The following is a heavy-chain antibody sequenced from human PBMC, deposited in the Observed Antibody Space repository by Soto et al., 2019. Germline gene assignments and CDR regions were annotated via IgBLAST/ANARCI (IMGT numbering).Heavy chain of an antibody. D-gene: IGHD3-16*01. CDR3: AKGGYYSLFDI. V-gene: IGHV3-23*01. J-gene: IGHJ3*02. CDR1: GFPLSSYA. CDR2: ISGSGGRT. Sequence: GGSLRLSCVASGFPLSSYAMSWVRQTPGKGLEWVSGISGSGGRTYYADSVKGRFTISRDNSNNTLSQQMHILRVEDTAVYFCAKGGYYSLFDIWGQGTMVTVSS.